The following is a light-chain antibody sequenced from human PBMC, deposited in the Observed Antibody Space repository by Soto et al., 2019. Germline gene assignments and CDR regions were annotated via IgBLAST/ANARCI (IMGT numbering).Light chain of an antibody. J-gene: IGLJ2*01. CDR3: AAWDDSLSGQV. Sequence: QAVVTQPPSASGTPGQRVTISCSGSCSNIGSNYVYWYQQLPGTAPKLLIYRNNHRPSGVPDRFSGSKSGTSASLAISGLRSEDEADYYCAAWDDSLSGQVFGGGTKVTVL. CDR1: CSNIGSNY. CDR2: RNN. V-gene: IGLV1-47*01.